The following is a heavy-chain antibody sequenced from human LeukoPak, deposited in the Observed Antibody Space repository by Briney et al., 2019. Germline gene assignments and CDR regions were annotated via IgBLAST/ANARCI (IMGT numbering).Heavy chain of an antibody. J-gene: IGHJ4*02. CDR1: GFTFSSYA. CDR3: ARDGDIAAAETFDY. CDR2: ISYDGSNK. Sequence: GGSLRLSCAASGFTFSSYAMHWVRQAPGKGLEWVAVISYDGSNKYYADSVKSRFTISTDNSKNTLYLQMNSLRAEDTAVYYCARDGDIAAAETFDYWGQGTLVTVSS. V-gene: IGHV3-30-3*01. D-gene: IGHD6-13*01.